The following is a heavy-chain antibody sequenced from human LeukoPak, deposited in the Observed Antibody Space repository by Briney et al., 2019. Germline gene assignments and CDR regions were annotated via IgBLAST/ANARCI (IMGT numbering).Heavy chain of an antibody. D-gene: IGHD3-16*01. CDR1: GSTFSSYA. Sequence: GGSLRLSCAASGSTFSSYAMHWVRQAPGKGLEWVAVISYDGSNKYYADSVKGRFTISRDNSKNTLYLQMNSLRAEDTAVYYCARGRFVFALDAFDIWGQGTMVTVSS. CDR3: ARGRFVFALDAFDI. CDR2: ISYDGSNK. J-gene: IGHJ3*02. V-gene: IGHV3-30-3*01.